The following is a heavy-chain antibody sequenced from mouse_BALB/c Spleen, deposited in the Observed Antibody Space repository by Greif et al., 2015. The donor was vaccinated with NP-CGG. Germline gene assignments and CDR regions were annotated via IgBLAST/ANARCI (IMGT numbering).Heavy chain of an antibody. CDR2: INPYNGAT. CDR1: GYSFTGYY. J-gene: IGHJ2*01. Sequence: EVQLQQSGPELVKPGASVKISCKASGYSFTGYYMHWVEQSHVKSLEWIGRINPYNGATSYNQNFKDKASLTVDKSSSTAYMELHSLTSEDSAVYYCARRGYRYDGDFDYWGQGTTLTVSS. D-gene: IGHD2-14*01. CDR3: ARRGYRYDGDFDY. V-gene: IGHV1-26*01.